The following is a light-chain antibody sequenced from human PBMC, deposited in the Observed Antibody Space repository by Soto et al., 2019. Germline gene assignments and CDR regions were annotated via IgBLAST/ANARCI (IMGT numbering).Light chain of an antibody. CDR3: GSWDASLSAGV. CDR2: NDD. Sequence: QSVLTQPPSGSAAPGQKVTISCSGSSSNIESNPVSWYRHLPGTVHKLPIYNDDKQPSGIPDRFSGSKSVTSATLGITGLQAGDEADYYCGSWDASLSAGVFGGGTKLTVL. CDR1: SSNIESNP. J-gene: IGLJ2*01. V-gene: IGLV1-51*01.